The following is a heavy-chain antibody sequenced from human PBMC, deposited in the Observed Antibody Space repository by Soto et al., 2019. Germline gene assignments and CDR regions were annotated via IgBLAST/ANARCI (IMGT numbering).Heavy chain of an antibody. Sequence: PGESLKISCKGSGYSFTSYWISWVRQMPGKGLEWMGRIDPSDSYTNYSPSFQGHVTISADKSVSTAYLQWSSLKASDTAMYYCASKRTEYSSTYGMDVWGQGTTVTVSS. CDR1: GYSFTSYW. CDR3: ASKRTEYSSTYGMDV. V-gene: IGHV5-10-1*01. CDR2: IDPSDSYT. J-gene: IGHJ6*02. D-gene: IGHD6-6*01.